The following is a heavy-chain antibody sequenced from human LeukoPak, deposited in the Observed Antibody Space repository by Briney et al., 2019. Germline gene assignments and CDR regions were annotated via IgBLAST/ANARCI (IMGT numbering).Heavy chain of an antibody. CDR3: ADSSGYYPEAEYFQH. V-gene: IGHV3-30*04. CDR1: GFIFSGYA. D-gene: IGHD3-22*01. J-gene: IGHJ1*01. CDR2: ISYNGGRK. Sequence: PGRSLRLSCVASGFIFSGYAIHWVRQAPGKGLEWVALISYNGGRKEYADSVKGRFTISRDNSKNTLYLQMNSLRAEDTAVYYCADSSGYYPEAEYFQHWGQGTLVTVSS.